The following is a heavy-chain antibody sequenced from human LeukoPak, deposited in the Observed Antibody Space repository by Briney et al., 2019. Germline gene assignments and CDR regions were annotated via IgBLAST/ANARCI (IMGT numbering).Heavy chain of an antibody. CDR2: IWYDGSTK. D-gene: IGHD3-22*01. J-gene: IGHJ4*02. CDR3: AKDRPNYYGSNGHYYKLNGDC. Sequence: GGSLRLSCAASGFTFSSHGMHWVRQAPGKGLEWVAVIWYDGSTKFYADSVKGRYTISRDNSKNTLYLQMNSLRVEDTAIYYCAKDRPNYYGSNGHYYKLNGDCWGQGTLVTVSS. V-gene: IGHV3-30*02. CDR1: GFTFSSHG.